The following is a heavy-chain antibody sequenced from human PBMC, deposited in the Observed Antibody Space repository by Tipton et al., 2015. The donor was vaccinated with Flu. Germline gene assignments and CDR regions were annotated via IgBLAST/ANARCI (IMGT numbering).Heavy chain of an antibody. D-gene: IGHD3-3*01. Sequence: AASGFTFSSYEMNWVRQAPGKGLEWVSYISSSGSTIYYADSVKGRFTISRDNAKNSLYLQMNSLRAEDTAVYYCARLYYDFWSGYTDNWGQGTLVTVSS. CDR1: GFTFSSYE. J-gene: IGHJ4*02. CDR3: ARLYYDFWSGYTDN. CDR2: ISSSGSTI. V-gene: IGHV3-48*03.